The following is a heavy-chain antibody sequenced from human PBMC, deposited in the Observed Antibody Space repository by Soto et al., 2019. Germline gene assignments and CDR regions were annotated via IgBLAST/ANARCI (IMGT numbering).Heavy chain of an antibody. J-gene: IGHJ5*02. CDR3: ARQATGYYYGWFDP. D-gene: IGHD3-22*01. V-gene: IGHV4-39*01. Sequence: PSETLSLTCTVSGGAILDSTYYWAWIRQPPGKGMERIGTIFYSGGTFYTPSLKSRVTMSVDTSKNQFSLKLTSVTAADTAVYFCARQATGYYYGWFDPWGQGTLVTVSS. CDR2: IFYSGGT. CDR1: GGAILDSTYY.